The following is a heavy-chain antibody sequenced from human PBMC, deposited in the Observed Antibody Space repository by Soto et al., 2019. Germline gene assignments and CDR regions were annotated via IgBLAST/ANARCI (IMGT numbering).Heavy chain of an antibody. CDR3: AKVRGILERLLSNYYYGMDV. V-gene: IGHV3-23*01. J-gene: IGHJ6*02. D-gene: IGHD3-3*01. Sequence: EVQLLESGGGLVQPGGSLRLSCAASGFTFSSYAMSWVRQAPGKGLEWVSAISGSGGSTYYADSVKGRFTISRDNSKNTLYLQTNSLRAEDTDVDYCAKVRGILERLLSNYYYGMDVWVQGTTVTVSS. CDR2: ISGSGGST. CDR1: GFTFSSYA.